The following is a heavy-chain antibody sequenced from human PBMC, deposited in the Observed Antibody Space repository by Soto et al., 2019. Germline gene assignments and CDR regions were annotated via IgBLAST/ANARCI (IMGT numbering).Heavy chain of an antibody. V-gene: IGHV3-33*01. Sequence: ESGGGVVRPGRSLRLSCEASGFVYSQYAMHWVRQAPGKGPEWVALIWNDGSQKNYVDSVKGRFTISRDNSKNTLNLQMNSLRADDTAMYFCVRGIPSQYSSTWLYWHFDLWGPGTLVTVSS. CDR3: VRGIPSQYSSTWLYWHFDL. CDR1: GFVYSQYA. D-gene: IGHD6-13*01. J-gene: IGHJ2*01. CDR2: IWNDGSQK.